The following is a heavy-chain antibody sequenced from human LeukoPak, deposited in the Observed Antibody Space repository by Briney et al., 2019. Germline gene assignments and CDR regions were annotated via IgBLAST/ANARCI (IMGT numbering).Heavy chain of an antibody. Sequence: ASVKVSCKTSGYTFTKYLIHWVRQAPGQGLEWMGTINPSGDSTNYAQRFQGRVTLTEDTSTSTVYTELSSLTSEDTAVYYCARPSYCVFDNCGYWLDPWGPGTLITVSS. CDR2: INPSGDST. CDR1: GYTFTKYL. D-gene: IGHD2-21*01. J-gene: IGHJ5*02. V-gene: IGHV1-46*01. CDR3: ARPSYCVFDNCGYWLDP.